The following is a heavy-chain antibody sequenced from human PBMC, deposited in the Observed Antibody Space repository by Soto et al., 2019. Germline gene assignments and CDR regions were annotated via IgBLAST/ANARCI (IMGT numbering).Heavy chain of an antibody. D-gene: IGHD2-21*01. CDR1: GFTFSSYG. CDR3: AKDLWYTQWVLNDY. Sequence: GGSLRLSCAASGFTFSSYGMHWVRQAPGKGLEWVAVISYDGSNKYYADSVKGRFTISRDNSKNTLYLQMNSLRAEDTAVYYCAKDLWYTQWVLNDYWGQGTLVTVSS. CDR2: ISYDGSNK. V-gene: IGHV3-30*18. J-gene: IGHJ4*02.